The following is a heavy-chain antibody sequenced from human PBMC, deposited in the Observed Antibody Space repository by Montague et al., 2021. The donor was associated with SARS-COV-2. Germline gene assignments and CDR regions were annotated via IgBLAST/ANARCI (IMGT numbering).Heavy chain of an antibody. CDR3: ARGRRIAAGGTSYYGLDV. D-gene: IGHD6-13*01. J-gene: IGHJ6*02. V-gene: IGHV4-4*07. CDR2: IYIRETA. Sequence: SETLSLTCTVPGGSISSYYWSWIRQPSGKGLEWIGRIYIRETATXNPSLTSRVIMSADTSKNQISLKLSSVTAADTAVYYCARGRRIAAGGTSYYGLDVWGQGTTVTASS. CDR1: GGSISSYY.